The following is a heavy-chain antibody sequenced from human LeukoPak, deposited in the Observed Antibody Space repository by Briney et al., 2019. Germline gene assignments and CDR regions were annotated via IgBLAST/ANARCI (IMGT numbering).Heavy chain of an antibody. J-gene: IGHJ4*02. CDR2: IYYSGST. CDR1: GGSISSYY. D-gene: IGHD3-10*01. V-gene: IGHV4-59*01. Sequence: PSETLSLTCTVSGGSISSYYWSWIRQPPGKGLEWIGYIYYSGSTNYNPSLKGRVTISVDTSKNQFSLKLSSVTAADTAVYYCARGSVWFGSLSYFDYWGQGTLVTVSS. CDR3: ARGSVWFGSLSYFDY.